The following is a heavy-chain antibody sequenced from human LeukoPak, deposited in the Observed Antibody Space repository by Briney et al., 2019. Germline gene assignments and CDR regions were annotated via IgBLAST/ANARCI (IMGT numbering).Heavy chain of an antibody. D-gene: IGHD2-15*01. J-gene: IGHJ4*02. Sequence: PGGSLRLSCAASGFTFNAYWMTWVRQAPGKGLEWVANIKQDGSEKYYVDSVKGRFTISRDNAKNSLYLQMDSLRAEDTAVYYCARELTTQTKASCSGVNCLGYFDYCGQGTLVTVSS. CDR1: GFTFNAYW. CDR3: ARELTTQTKASCSGVNCLGYFDY. V-gene: IGHV3-7*01. CDR2: IKQDGSEK.